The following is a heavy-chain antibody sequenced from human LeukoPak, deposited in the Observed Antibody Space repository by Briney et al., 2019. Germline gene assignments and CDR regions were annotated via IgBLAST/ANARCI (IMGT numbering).Heavy chain of an antibody. CDR2: IYDKGTT. J-gene: IGHJ5*02. CDR3: AGVFRGAVTANWFDL. V-gene: IGHV4-59*01. D-gene: IGHD2-21*02. CDR1: GGSINGNY. Sequence: SETLSLTCSVSGGSINGNYWTWIRQPPGKGLEWIGNIYDKGTTNCNPSLESRLTMSIDTSASHFSLTLRSVTAADTAVYYCAGVFRGAVTANWFDLWGQGTLVSVSS.